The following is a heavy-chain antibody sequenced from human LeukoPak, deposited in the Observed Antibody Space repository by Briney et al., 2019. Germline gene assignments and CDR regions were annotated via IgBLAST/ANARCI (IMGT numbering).Heavy chain of an antibody. CDR2: ISGSGGST. V-gene: IGHV3-23*01. D-gene: IGHD1-26*01. CDR3: ARSMYGGSRIIDLDY. Sequence: GGSLRLSCAASGFTFSSYAMSWVRQAPGKGLEWVSAISGSGGSTYYADSVKGRFTISRDNSKNTLYLQMNSLRAEDTAVYYCARSMYGGSRIIDLDYWGQGTLVTVSS. J-gene: IGHJ4*02. CDR1: GFTFSSYA.